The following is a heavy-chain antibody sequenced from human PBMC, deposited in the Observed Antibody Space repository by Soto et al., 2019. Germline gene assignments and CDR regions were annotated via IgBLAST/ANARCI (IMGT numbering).Heavy chain of an antibody. CDR1: GFTFSSYA. D-gene: IGHD3-10*01. V-gene: IGHV3-23*01. Sequence: EVQLLESGGGLVQPGGSLRLSCGASGFTFSSYAMGWVRQAPGKGLECVSAISGGGETTYYADSVKGRFTISRDNSKNALYLQMNSLRAEDTAVYYCAFNSGSGSYYFDYWGQGTLVTVSS. J-gene: IGHJ4*02. CDR2: ISGGGETT. CDR3: AFNSGSGSYYFDY.